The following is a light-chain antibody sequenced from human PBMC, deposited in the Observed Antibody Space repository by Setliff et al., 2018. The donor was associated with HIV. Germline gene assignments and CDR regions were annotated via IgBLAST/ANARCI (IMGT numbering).Light chain of an antibody. CDR1: SSNIGSNS. V-gene: IGLV1-44*01. J-gene: IGLJ1*01. Sequence: QSALTQPPSASGTLGQRVTISCSGSSSNIGSNSVNWYQQLPGTAPKLLIYSNNQRPSGIPARFSGSKSGTSASLAISGLQSEDEADYYCAAWDDSLNAFYVFGTGTKGTVL. CDR3: AAWDDSLNAFYV. CDR2: SNN.